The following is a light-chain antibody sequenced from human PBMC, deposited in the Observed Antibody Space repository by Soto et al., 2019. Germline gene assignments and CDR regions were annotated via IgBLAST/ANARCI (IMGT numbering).Light chain of an antibody. CDR1: SSDVGGYNY. V-gene: IGLV2-14*01. J-gene: IGLJ1*01. CDR2: EVS. CDR3: SSYTSSSTLV. Sequence: QSALTQPASVSGSPGQSITISCTGTSSDVGGYNYVSWYQQHPGKAPKLMIYEVSNRPSGVSNRFSGSKSGHTASLTISGLQAEDVAYYYCSSYTSSSTLVFGTGTKLTVL.